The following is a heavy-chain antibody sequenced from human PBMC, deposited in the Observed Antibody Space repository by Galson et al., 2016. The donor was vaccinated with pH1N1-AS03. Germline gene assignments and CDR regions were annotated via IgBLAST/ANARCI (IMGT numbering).Heavy chain of an antibody. V-gene: IGHV4-4*02. CDR2: IYHNGNS. D-gene: IGHD1-26*01. CDR1: GDSISSNHW. Sequence: LSLTCAVSGDSISSNHWWTWVRQPPGKGLEWIAEIYHNGNSNYNPTLKSRVSISVDKSKNQFSLNLSSVTAADTAVYYCARQDSGAYYLDSWGPGTLVTVSS. CDR3: ARQDSGAYYLDS. J-gene: IGHJ4*02.